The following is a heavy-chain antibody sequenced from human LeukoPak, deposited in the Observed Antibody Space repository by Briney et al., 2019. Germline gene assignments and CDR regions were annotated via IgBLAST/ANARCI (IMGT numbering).Heavy chain of an antibody. J-gene: IGHJ4*02. CDR2: IYYSGST. Sequence: SETLSLTCTVSGGSISSSSYYWGWIRQPPGKGLEWTGSIYYSGSTYYNPSLKSRVTISVDTSKNQFSLKLSSVTAADTAVHYCARVVPYGDYPSYFDYWGQGTLVTVSS. CDR1: GGSISSSSYY. D-gene: IGHD4-17*01. CDR3: ARVVPYGDYPSYFDY. V-gene: IGHV4-39*01.